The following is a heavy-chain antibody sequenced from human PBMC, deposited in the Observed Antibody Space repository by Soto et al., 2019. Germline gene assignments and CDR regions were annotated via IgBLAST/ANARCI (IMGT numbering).Heavy chain of an antibody. CDR3: SRDHSSGGACDY. CDR2: ISSVGVNK. J-gene: IGHJ4*02. Sequence: QVQLVESGGGVVQPGRSLRLSCAASGFTFSDYPMHWVPQAPGKGLEWVALISSVGVNKYYADSVTGRFTISRDNSKNTQYLQMNSLRPDDTAMFYCSRDHSSGGACDYWGQVTLVTVSS. V-gene: IGHV3-30-3*01. CDR1: GFTFSDYP. D-gene: IGHD3-22*01.